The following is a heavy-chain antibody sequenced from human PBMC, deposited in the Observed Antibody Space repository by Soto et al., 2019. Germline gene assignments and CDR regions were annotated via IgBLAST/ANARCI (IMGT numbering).Heavy chain of an antibody. CDR2: IYDSGST. D-gene: IGHD3-10*01. J-gene: IGHJ6*03. CDR3: ARERVVRITMVRGARSYYYMDV. V-gene: IGHV4-59*01. Sequence: PPGKGLEWIGYIYDSGSTNYNPSLKRRVTISVDTSKNQFSLKLSTVTAADTAVYYCARERVVRITMVRGARSYYYMDVWGKGTTVTVSS.